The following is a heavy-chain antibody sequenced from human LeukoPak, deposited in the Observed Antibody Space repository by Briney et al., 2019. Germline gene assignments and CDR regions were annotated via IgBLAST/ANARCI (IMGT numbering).Heavy chain of an antibody. V-gene: IGHV3-30*18. CDR3: AKGVGITMIVVANDAFDI. CDR1: GFTFSSYG. D-gene: IGHD3-22*01. J-gene: IGHJ3*02. CDR2: ISYDGSNK. Sequence: PGGSLRLSCAASGFTFSSYGMHWVRQAPGKGLEWVAVISYDGSNKYYADSVKGRFTISRDNSKNTLYLQMSSLRAEDTAVYYCAKGVGITMIVVANDAFDIWGQGTMVTVSS.